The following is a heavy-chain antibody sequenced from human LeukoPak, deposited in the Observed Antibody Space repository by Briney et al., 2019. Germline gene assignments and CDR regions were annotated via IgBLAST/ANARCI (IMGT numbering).Heavy chain of an antibody. J-gene: IGHJ6*02. CDR3: AKLNHSSSWYYYYYYGMDV. CDR1: GGSISSYY. V-gene: IGHV4-59*08. D-gene: IGHD6-13*01. CDR2: IYYSGST. Sequence: SETLSLTCTVSGGSISSYYWSWIRQPPGKGLEWIGYIYYSGSTNYNPSLKSRVTISVDTSKNQFSLKLSSVTAADTAVYCCAKLNHSSSWYYYYYYGMDVWGQGTTVTVSS.